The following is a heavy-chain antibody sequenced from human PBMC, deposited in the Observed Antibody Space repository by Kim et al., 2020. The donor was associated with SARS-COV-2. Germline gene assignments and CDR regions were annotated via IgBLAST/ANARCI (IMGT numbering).Heavy chain of an antibody. Sequence: ASVKVSCKASGYTFTSYYMHWVRQAPGQGLEWMGIINPSGGSTSYAQKFQGRVTMTRDTSTSTVYMELSSLRSEDTAVYYCARDGLLWFGPAFLDYWGQGTLVTVSS. J-gene: IGHJ4*02. CDR3: ARDGLLWFGPAFLDY. V-gene: IGHV1-46*01. CDR2: INPSGGST. D-gene: IGHD3-10*01. CDR1: GYTFTSYY.